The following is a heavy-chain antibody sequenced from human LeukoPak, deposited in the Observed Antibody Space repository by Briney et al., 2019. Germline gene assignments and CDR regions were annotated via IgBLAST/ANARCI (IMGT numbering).Heavy chain of an antibody. D-gene: IGHD3-9*01. J-gene: IGHJ6*04. Sequence: ASVKVSCKASGYTFTSYGISWVRQAPGQGLEWMGWISAYNGNTNYAQKFQGRVTMTTDTSTSTVYMELRSLRSDDTAIYYCARTDYDILTGARMDVWGKGTTVTVSS. CDR2: ISAYNGNT. CDR3: ARTDYDILTGARMDV. CDR1: GYTFTSYG. V-gene: IGHV1-18*01.